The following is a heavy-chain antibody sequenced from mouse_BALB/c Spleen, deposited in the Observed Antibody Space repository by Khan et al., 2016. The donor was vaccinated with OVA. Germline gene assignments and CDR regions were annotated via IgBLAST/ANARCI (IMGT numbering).Heavy chain of an antibody. CDR3: ARVRTTADDAMDY. Sequence: EVELVESGGGLVQPGGSRKLSCAASGFTFSRFGMPWVRQAPATGLEWVAYISSASSPIYYADTVKGRFIISRANPKNPLFLQRSSLRSEDTAMYYCARVRTTADDAMDYWGQGTAVTVSS. CDR1: GFTFSRFG. V-gene: IGHV5-17*02. CDR2: ISSASSPI. D-gene: IGHD1-2*01. J-gene: IGHJ4*01.